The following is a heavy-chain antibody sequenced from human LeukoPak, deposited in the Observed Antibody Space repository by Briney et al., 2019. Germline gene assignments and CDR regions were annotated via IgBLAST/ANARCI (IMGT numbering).Heavy chain of an antibody. D-gene: IGHD3-3*01. J-gene: IGHJ4*02. V-gene: IGHV3-7*01. CDR3: ARAANFWSGYFDY. CDR1: GFTFSNYW. Sequence: GGSLRLSCAASGFTFSNYWMSWVRQAPGNGPEWVANIKEDESEKNYVDSVKGRFTISRDSAKNSLYLQMNSLRAEDTAVYYCARAANFWSGYFDYWGQGALVTVSP. CDR2: IKEDESEK.